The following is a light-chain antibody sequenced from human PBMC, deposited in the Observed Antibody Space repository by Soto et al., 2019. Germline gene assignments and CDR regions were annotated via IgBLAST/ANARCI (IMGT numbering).Light chain of an antibody. V-gene: IGLV2-14*01. CDR1: SSDVGGYNY. CDR2: DVS. J-gene: IGLJ2*01. CDR3: SSYTSSSALVV. Sequence: QSALTQPASVSGSPGQSITISCTGTSSDVGGYNYVSWYQQHPGKAPKLMIYDVSNWPSGVSNRFSGSKSGNTAFLIISGLQAEDEADYYCSSYTSSSALVVFGGGTKLTVL.